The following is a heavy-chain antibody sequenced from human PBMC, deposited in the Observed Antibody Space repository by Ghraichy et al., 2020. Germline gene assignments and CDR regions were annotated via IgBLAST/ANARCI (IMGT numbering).Heavy chain of an antibody. Sequence: ASVKVSCKVSGYTLTELSMHWVRQAPGKGLEWMGGFDPEDGETIYAQKFQGRVTMTEDTSTDTAYMELSSLRSEDTAVYYCATDLTVETYYYGSGSYSNYWGQGTLVTVSS. CDR1: GYTLTELS. CDR2: FDPEDGET. J-gene: IGHJ4*02. D-gene: IGHD3-10*01. V-gene: IGHV1-24*01. CDR3: ATDLTVETYYYGSGSYSNY.